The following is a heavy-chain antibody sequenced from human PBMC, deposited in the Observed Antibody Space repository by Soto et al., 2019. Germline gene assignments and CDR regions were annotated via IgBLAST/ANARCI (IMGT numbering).Heavy chain of an antibody. D-gene: IGHD3-10*01. CDR1: GFTLVNFG. J-gene: IGHJ6*04. Sequence: LSSAAAGFTLVNFGMRWVRQATGKGLEWVAALSYAGDTYYPGSVKGRFTISRDNAKNTLYLQMNSLRAEDTAVYYCARGLISLHSAGAPGDVWGKGTTVTVSS. V-gene: IGHV3-13*01. CDR3: ARGLISLHSAGAPGDV. CDR2: LSYAGDT.